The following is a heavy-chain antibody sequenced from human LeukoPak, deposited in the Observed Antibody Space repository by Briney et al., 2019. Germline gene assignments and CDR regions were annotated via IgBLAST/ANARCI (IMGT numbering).Heavy chain of an antibody. D-gene: IGHD3-10*01. CDR1: GGSISSGDYY. J-gene: IGHJ4*02. Sequence: SQTLSLTCTVSGGSISSGDYYWSWIRQPPGKGLEWIGSIYLSGSTYYNPSLKSRVTISVDTSKNQFSLKLSSVTAADTAVYYCAGRPDASGSYSLDYWGQGTLVTVSS. V-gene: IGHV4-30-4*01. CDR2: IYLSGST. CDR3: AGRPDASGSYSLDY.